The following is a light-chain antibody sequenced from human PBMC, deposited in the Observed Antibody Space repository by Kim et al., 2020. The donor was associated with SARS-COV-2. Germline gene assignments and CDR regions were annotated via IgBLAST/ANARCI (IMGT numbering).Light chain of an antibody. CDR2: KAS. Sequence: SASVGYRVTLSCRSSHYISTLLAWYQQKPGKAPRLLIYKASSLESGVPSRFSGRGSETEFTLTISSLQPDDFATYYCQQYNNYPYTFGQGTKLEIK. CDR1: HYISTL. V-gene: IGKV1-5*03. CDR3: QQYNNYPYT. J-gene: IGKJ2*01.